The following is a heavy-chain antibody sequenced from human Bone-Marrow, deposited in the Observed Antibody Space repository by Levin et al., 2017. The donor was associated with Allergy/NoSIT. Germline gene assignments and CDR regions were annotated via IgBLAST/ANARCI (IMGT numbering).Heavy chain of an antibody. CDR1: GDTLTQVA. CDR2: FDPRDSET. D-gene: IGHD1-26*01. J-gene: IGHJ4*02. V-gene: IGHV1-24*01. Sequence: AASVKVSCKVSGDTLTQVAMHWVRQAPGKGPEWMGSFDPRDSETLYAQMFQGRVTLTDDTSTNTAYMELRSLRSEDTALYYCAISDGSVSYHPVYWGQGTLVTVSS. CDR3: AISDGSVSYHPVY.